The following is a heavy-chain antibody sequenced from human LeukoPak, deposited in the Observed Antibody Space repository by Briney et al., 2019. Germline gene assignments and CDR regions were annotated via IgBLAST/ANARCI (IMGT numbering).Heavy chain of an antibody. CDR3: ATEGYGAAAVPFDN. CDR1: GASISSGDYY. Sequence: SETLSLTCTVSGASISSGDYYWSWIRQPPGKGLEWLGYIYYSGTTYYNPSLKSRVSISVDTSKNQFSLKLTSVTAADSAVYYCATEGYGAAAVPFDNWGQGTLVTVSS. V-gene: IGHV4-30-4*08. J-gene: IGHJ4*02. CDR2: IYYSGTT. D-gene: IGHD6-13*01.